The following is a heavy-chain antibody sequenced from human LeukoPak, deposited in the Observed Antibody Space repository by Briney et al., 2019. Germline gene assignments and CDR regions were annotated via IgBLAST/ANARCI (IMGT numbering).Heavy chain of an antibody. J-gene: IGHJ4*02. CDR2: INPSGGST. V-gene: IGHV1-46*01. Sequence: ASVKVSCKASGYTFTSYYMHWVRQAPGQGLEWMGIINPSGGSTSYAQKFQGRVTMTRDTSTSTIYMELSSLRSEDTAVYYCARDNISGYSSGWTFDYWGQGTLVTVSS. D-gene: IGHD6-19*01. CDR1: GYTFTSYY. CDR3: ARDNISGYSSGWTFDY.